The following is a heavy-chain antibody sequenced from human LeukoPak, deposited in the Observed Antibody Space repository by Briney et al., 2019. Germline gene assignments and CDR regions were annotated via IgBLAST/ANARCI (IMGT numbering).Heavy chain of an antibody. CDR2: IRPTNDYK. CDR1: RFTFTSYT. J-gene: IGHJ4*02. Sequence: PGGSLRLSCVSSRFTFTSYTMNWVRQAPGQGLEGVSTIRPTNDYKYYADSVKGRFTISRDNAKNLVFLQMDSLRAEDTAVYYCGRDIGPTDYLGQGTLVTVSS. CDR3: GRDIGPTDY. D-gene: IGHD2-15*01. V-gene: IGHV3-21*01.